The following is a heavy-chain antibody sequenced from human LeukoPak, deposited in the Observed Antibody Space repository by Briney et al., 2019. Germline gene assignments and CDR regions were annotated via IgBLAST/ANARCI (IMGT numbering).Heavy chain of an antibody. J-gene: IGHJ4*02. CDR1: GYTFTSYD. CDR3: ARDPAYYYDSSGYPRGEYFDY. CDR2: MNPNSGNT. Sequence: ASVKVSCKASGYTFTSYDINWVRQATGQGLEWMGWMNPNSGNTGYAQKFQGRVTMTRDTSTSTVYMELSSLRSEDTAVYYCARDPAYYYDSSGYPRGEYFDYWGQGTLVTVSS. D-gene: IGHD3-22*01. V-gene: IGHV1-8*01.